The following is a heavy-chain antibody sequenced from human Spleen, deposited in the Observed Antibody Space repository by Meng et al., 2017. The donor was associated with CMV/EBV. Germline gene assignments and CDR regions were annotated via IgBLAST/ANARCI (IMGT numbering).Heavy chain of an antibody. J-gene: IGHJ6*02. D-gene: IGHD5-18*01. CDR1: GFTFSSYA. CDR3: AKVQYSQHKGGGMDV. Sequence: ETLSLTCAASGFTFSSYAMSWVRQAPGKGLEWVSGIYGDGRTYYADFVKGRFTISRDISKNTLYLEMNSLRAEDTAVYYCAKVQYSQHKGGGMDVWGQGTTVTVSS. V-gene: IGHV3-23*01. CDR2: IYGDGRT.